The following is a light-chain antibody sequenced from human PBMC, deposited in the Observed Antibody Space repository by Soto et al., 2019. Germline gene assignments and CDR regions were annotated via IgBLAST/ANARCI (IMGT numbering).Light chain of an antibody. CDR3: QQYDNLPIT. V-gene: IGKV1-33*01. Sequence: DIQMTQSPSSLSASVGDRVTITCQASQDISNYLNWYQQKPGKAPKLLIYDASNLETGVPSRFSGSGSGTDFTFTISSLQPEDIATYYCQQYDNLPITFGQGPRLEIK. CDR2: DAS. CDR1: QDISNY. J-gene: IGKJ5*01.